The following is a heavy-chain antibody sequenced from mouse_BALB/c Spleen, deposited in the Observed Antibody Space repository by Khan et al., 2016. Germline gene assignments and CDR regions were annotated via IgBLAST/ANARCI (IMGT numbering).Heavy chain of an antibody. CDR1: GFTFSSFG. V-gene: IGHV5-17*02. CDR2: ISSGSSTI. J-gene: IGHJ4*01. D-gene: IGHD2-14*01. CDR3: ARAGNYRYDGAMDY. Sequence: EVELVESGGGLVQPGGSRKLSCAASGFTFSSFGIHWVRQAPEKGLEWVAYISSGSSTIYYEDTVKGRFTISRDNPKNTLFLQMTSLRSEDTAMYYGARAGNYRYDGAMDYWGQGTSVTVSS.